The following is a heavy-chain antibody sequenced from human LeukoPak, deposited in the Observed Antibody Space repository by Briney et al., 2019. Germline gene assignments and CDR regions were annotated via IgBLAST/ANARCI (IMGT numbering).Heavy chain of an antibody. CDR3: AREKVGATAFDY. Sequence: KPSETLSLTCTVAAGSISSYYWSWIRQPPGKGLEWIGYIYYSGSTNYNPFLKSPITISVDTSKNHFSLKLRSVTAADTDVYYCAREKVGATAFDYWGQGTLVTVS. D-gene: IGHD1-26*01. CDR1: AGSISSYY. V-gene: IGHV4-59*01. J-gene: IGHJ4*02. CDR2: IYYSGST.